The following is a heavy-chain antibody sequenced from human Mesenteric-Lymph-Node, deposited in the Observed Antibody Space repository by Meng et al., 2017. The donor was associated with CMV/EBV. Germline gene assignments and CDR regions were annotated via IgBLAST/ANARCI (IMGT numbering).Heavy chain of an antibody. Sequence: ITNANYYWGWIRQPPGKGLEWIGSIYYSGGTFHNPSLKSRVTISVDTSKNQFSLKLSSVTAADTSVFYCARLADYDFWTGYHKWFDPWGQGTLVTVSS. CDR1: ITNANYY. CDR2: IYYSGGT. D-gene: IGHD3-3*01. CDR3: ARLADYDFWTGYHKWFDP. V-gene: IGHV4-39*01. J-gene: IGHJ5*02.